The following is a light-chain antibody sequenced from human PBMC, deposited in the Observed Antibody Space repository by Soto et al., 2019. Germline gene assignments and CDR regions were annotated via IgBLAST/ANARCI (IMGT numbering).Light chain of an antibody. CDR1: SSDVGAYNY. V-gene: IGLV2-14*01. Sequence: QSALTPPASVSGSPGQSITISCTGTSSDVGAYNYVSWSQPHPGKAPKLMIFEVSDRPSGVYNRFSGSKSGNTASLTISGLKAEDEGYYCCSSYTSSNTLVFGGGTKLTVL. CDR3: SSYTSSNTLV. CDR2: EVS. J-gene: IGLJ2*01.